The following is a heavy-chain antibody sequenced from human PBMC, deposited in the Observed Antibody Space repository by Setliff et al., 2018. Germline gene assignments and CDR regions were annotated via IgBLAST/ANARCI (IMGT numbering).Heavy chain of an antibody. J-gene: IGHJ6*03. CDR2: INPNAGNI. CDR3: ARGEHIVSGDFYHYIDV. CDR1: GYTFTAYY. V-gene: IGHV1-2*02. D-gene: IGHD2-15*01. Sequence: ASVKVSCKASGYTFTAYYIHWVRQAPGQGLEWMGWINPNAGNINYIQKFQGRVTMTRDTSISTAYLELRRLKSDDTAVYYCARGEHIVSGDFYHYIDVWGKGTTVTVSS.